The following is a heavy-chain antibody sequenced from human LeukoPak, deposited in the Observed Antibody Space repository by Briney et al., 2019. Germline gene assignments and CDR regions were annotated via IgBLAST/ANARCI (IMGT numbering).Heavy chain of an antibody. Sequence: GESLQISCKGSGYSFTTYWIGWVRQMPGKGLEWMGIIFPGDSDTRYSPSFQGQVTISADKSISTAYLQWSSLKASDTAMYYCASVDTAMVNDYYYMDVWGKGTTVTVSS. J-gene: IGHJ6*03. CDR3: ASVDTAMVNDYYYMDV. D-gene: IGHD5-18*01. V-gene: IGHV5-51*01. CDR2: IFPGDSDT. CDR1: GYSFTTYW.